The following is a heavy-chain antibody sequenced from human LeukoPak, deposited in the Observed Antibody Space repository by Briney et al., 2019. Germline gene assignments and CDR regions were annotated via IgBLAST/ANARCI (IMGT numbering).Heavy chain of an antibody. Sequence: SETLSLTCVVHGGSSSVYYWSWIRQPPEKGLEWSGETNHSGSTNYTPSLKSRVTISVDKSKDQFSLKLSSVTAADTAVYYCARVLAGQKGYAVAFDIWGQGTMVTVSS. CDR2: TNHSGST. V-gene: IGHV4-34*01. CDR1: GGSSSVYY. D-gene: IGHD2-8*01. CDR3: ARVLAGQKGYAVAFDI. J-gene: IGHJ3*02.